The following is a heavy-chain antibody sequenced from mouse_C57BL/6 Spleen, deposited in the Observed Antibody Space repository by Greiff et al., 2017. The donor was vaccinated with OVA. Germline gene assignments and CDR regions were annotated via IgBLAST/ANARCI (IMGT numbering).Heavy chain of an antibody. J-gene: IGHJ1*03. CDR2: ISDGGSYT. Sequence: VQLQQSGGGLVKPGGSLKLSCAASGFTFSSYAMSWVRQTPEKRLEWVATISDGGSYTYYPDNVKGRFTISRDNAKNNLYLQMSHLKSEDTAMYYCAREDDYGSTRYFDVWGTGTTVTVSS. CDR1: GFTFSSYA. CDR3: AREDDYGSTRYFDV. D-gene: IGHD1-1*01. V-gene: IGHV5-4*01.